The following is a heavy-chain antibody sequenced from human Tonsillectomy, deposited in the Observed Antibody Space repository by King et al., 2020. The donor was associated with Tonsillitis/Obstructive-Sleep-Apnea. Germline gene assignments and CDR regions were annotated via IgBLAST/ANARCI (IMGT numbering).Heavy chain of an antibody. CDR1: GYTFTTYG. CDR3: ARAPDLYDILTGFWFDP. Sequence: VQLVESGAEVKKPGASVKVSCKASGYTFTTYGITWVRQAPGQGLEWMGWISGYNGNTNYAQKFQGRVTMTTDTSTSTAYMELRSLRSDDTAVYYCARAPDLYDILTGFWFDPWGQGTLVTVSS. D-gene: IGHD3-9*01. J-gene: IGHJ5*02. V-gene: IGHV1-18*01. CDR2: ISGYNGNT.